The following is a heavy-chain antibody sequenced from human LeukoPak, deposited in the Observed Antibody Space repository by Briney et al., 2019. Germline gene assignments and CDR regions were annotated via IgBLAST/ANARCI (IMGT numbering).Heavy chain of an antibody. V-gene: IGHV3-73*01. CDR3: IPAGSNHDD. Sequence: GGSLRLSCAASGFTFSGSAMHWVRQASGKGLEWVGRIRSKANSYATAYAASVKGRFTISRDDSKNTAYLQMNTLKTEDTAVYYCIPAGSNHDDWGQGTLVTVSS. J-gene: IGHJ4*02. CDR2: IRSKANSYAT. D-gene: IGHD2-2*01. CDR1: GFTFSGSA.